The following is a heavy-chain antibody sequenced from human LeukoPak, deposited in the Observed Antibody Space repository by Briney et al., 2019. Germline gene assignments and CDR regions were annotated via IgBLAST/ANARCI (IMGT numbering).Heavy chain of an antibody. V-gene: IGHV1-2*02. Sequence: ASVKVSCKASGYTFTGYYMHWVRQAPGQGLEWMGWINPNSGGTNYAQKFQDRVTMTRDTSISTAYIELNFLRSDDTAVFYCARGDYYGSPKVVAAWGQGTLVTVSS. J-gene: IGHJ5*02. CDR2: INPNSGGT. D-gene: IGHD3-10*01. CDR3: ARGDYYGSPKVVAA. CDR1: GYTFTGYY.